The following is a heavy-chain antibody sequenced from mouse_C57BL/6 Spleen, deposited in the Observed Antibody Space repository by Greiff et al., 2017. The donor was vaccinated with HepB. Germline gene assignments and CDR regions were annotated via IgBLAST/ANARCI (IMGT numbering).Heavy chain of an antibody. D-gene: IGHD1-1*01. CDR3: TEGLRYHLCMDY. CDR1: GFTFSNYW. Sequence: EVMLVESGGGLVQPGGSMKLSCVASGFTFSNYWMNWVRQSPEKGLEWVAQIRLKSDNYATHYAESVKGRFTISRDDSKSSVYLQMNNLRAEDTGIYYCTEGLRYHLCMDYWGQGTSVTVSS. J-gene: IGHJ4*01. V-gene: IGHV6-3*01. CDR2: IRLKSDNYAT.